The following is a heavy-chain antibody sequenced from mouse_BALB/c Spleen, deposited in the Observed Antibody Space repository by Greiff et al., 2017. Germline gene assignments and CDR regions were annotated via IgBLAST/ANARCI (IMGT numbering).Heavy chain of an antibody. CDR2: IWAGGST. CDR3: ARDCGPRAMDY. J-gene: IGHJ4*01. CDR1: GFSLTSYG. Sequence: VQGVESGPGLVAPSQSLPISCTVSGFSLTSYGVHWVRQPPGKGLEWLGGIWAGGSTNYNSALMSRLSISKDNSKSQVFLKMNSLQTDDTAIYYCARDCGPRAMDYWGQGTSVTVSS. V-gene: IGHV2-9*02.